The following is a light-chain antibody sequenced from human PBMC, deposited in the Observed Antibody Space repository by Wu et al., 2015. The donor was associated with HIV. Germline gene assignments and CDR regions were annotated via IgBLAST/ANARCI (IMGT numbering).Light chain of an antibody. Sequence: DIQMTQSPSTLSASVGDRVTITCRASQSISTSLAWYQQKPGKAPKLLIYEASTVQSGVPSRFSGSGSGTEFTLTINSLQPDDFATYYCQHYNTYPITFGQGTRLEIK. CDR3: QHYNTYPIT. CDR1: QSISTS. J-gene: IGKJ5*01. CDR2: EAS. V-gene: IGKV1-5*03.